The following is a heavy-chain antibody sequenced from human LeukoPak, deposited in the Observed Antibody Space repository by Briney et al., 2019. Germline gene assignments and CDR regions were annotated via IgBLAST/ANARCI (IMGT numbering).Heavy chain of an antibody. J-gene: IGHJ5*02. D-gene: IGHD2-8*01. V-gene: IGHV4-59*01. Sequence: SETLSLTCTVSGGSISSYYWSWIRQPPGKGLEWIGYIYYSGSTNYNPSLKSRVTISVDTSKNQFSLKLSSVTAADTAVYYCARGGGYCTNNVCPPWFDPWGQGALVTVSS. CDR1: GGSISSYY. CDR3: ARGGGYCTNNVCPPWFDP. CDR2: IYYSGST.